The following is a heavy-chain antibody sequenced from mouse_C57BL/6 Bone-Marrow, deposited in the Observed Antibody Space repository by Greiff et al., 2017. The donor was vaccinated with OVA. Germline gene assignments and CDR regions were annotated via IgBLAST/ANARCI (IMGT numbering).Heavy chain of an antibody. J-gene: IGHJ1*03. CDR3: TRGRGYGSSPYWYFDV. Sequence: EVNVVESGGGLVQPGGSMKLSCAASGFTFSDAWMDWVRQTPEKGLEWVAEIRNKANNHATYYAESVKGRFTISKDDSKSSVYLQMNSLRAEDTCIYYCTRGRGYGSSPYWYFDVRGTGTTVTVSS. D-gene: IGHD1-1*01. V-gene: IGHV6-6*01. CDR2: IRNKANNHAT. CDR1: GFTFSDAW.